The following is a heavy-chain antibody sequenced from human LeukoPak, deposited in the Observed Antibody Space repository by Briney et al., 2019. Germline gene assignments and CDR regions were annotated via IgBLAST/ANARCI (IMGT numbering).Heavy chain of an antibody. CDR2: INPHSGGT. J-gene: IGHJ4*02. Sequence: GASVKVSCKASGYTFTGYYMHWVRQAPGQGLEWMGWINPHSGGTNYAQKFQGRVTMTRDTSISTAYMELSRLRSDDRAVYYCASPKDDSYSGLDYWGQGTLVTVSS. CDR3: ASPKDDSYSGLDY. V-gene: IGHV1-2*02. D-gene: IGHD3-10*01. CDR1: GYTFTGYY.